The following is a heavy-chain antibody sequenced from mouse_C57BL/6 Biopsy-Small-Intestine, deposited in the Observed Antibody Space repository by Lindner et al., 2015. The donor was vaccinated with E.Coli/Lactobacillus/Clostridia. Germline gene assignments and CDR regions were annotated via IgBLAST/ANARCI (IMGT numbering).Heavy chain of an antibody. CDR3: ARDKTIYGVVVWDS. D-gene: IGHD1-3*01. CDR1: GDTFKYFS. CDR2: IIPIYGTT. J-gene: IGHJ3*01. Sequence: SVKVSCKASGDTFKYFSISWLRQAPGQGLEWMGTIIPIYGTTDIAPKLKGRISMTADKSTSTLYMELSSLGSEDTATYYCARDKTIYGVVVWDSWGQGSLVTVS. V-gene: IGHV1-63*01.